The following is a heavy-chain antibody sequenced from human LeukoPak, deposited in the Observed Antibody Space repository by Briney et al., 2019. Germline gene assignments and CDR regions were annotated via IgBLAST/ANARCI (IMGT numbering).Heavy chain of an antibody. CDR3: AKKAAVAGPKTFDY. CDR2: ISCSGGST. J-gene: IGHJ4*02. D-gene: IGHD6-19*01. V-gene: IGHV3-23*01. Sequence: GGTLRLSCAASGFTFSSYAMSWVRQAPGQGLEWVSAISCSGGSTYYADSVKGRFTISRDNSKNTLYLQMNSLRAEDTGVYYCAKKAAVAGPKTFDYWGQGTLVTVSS. CDR1: GFTFSSYA.